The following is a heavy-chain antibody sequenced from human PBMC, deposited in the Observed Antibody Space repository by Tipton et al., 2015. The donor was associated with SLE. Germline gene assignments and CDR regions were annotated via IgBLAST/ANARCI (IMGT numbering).Heavy chain of an antibody. D-gene: IGHD1-1*01. CDR3: ASDGVWNPI. V-gene: IGHV4-39*07. CDR2: LYYSGNT. CDR1: GGSISSSSYF. J-gene: IGHJ3*02. Sequence: TLSLTCTVSGGSISSSSYFWGWIRQPPGKGLEWIGSLYYSGNTYYNPSLKSRVTISVDTSKNQFSLKLGSVTAADTAVYYCASDGVWNPIWGQGTMVTVSS.